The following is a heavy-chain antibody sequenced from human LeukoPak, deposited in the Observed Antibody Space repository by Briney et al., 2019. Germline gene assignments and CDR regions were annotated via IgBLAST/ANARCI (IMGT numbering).Heavy chain of an antibody. CDR2: INPNSGGT. CDR1: GYTFTGYY. CDR3: ARDRHSSSSFVCFGY. D-gene: IGHD6-6*01. V-gene: IGHV1-2*02. Sequence: ASVKVSCKASGYTFTGYYMHWVRQAPGQGLEWMGWINPNSGGTNYAQKFQGRVTLTRDTSISTAYMELSRLRSDDTAVYYCARDRHSSSSFVCFGYWGQGTLVTVSS. J-gene: IGHJ4*02.